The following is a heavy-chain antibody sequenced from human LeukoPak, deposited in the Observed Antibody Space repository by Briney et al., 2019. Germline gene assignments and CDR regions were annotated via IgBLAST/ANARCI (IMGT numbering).Heavy chain of an antibody. CDR1: GGSFSGYY. J-gene: IGHJ4*02. CDR2: INHSGST. D-gene: IGHD3-22*01. V-gene: IGHV4-34*01. CDR3: ASHSSGYYYEDY. Sequence: SETLSLTCAVYGGSFSGYYCSWIRQPPGKGLEWIGEINHSGSTNYNPSLKSRVTISVDTSKNQFSRKLSSVTAADTAVYYCASHSSGYYYEDYWGQGTLVTVSS.